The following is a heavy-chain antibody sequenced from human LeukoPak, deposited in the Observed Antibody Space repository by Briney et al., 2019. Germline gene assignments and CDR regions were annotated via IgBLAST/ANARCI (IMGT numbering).Heavy chain of an antibody. CDR2: INHSRST. CDR1: GGSFTDYY. J-gene: IGHJ5*02. V-gene: IGHV4-34*01. D-gene: IGHD6-13*01. Sequence: PSETLSLTCAVYGGSFTDYYWSRIRQPPGKGLEWIGEINHSRSTNYNPSLKSRVTISVDTSKNQFSLKLNSVTAADTAVYFCVRHFHGSGYVVDLWGQGTLVTVSS. CDR3: VRHFHGSGYVVDL.